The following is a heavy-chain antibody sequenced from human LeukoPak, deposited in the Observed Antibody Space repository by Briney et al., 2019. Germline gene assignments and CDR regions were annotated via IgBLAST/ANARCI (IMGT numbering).Heavy chain of an antibody. CDR3: ASGSDSIGYSGGGILDY. CDR1: GGSLITYY. Sequence: PSETLSLTCTVSGGSLITYYWNWIRQPAGKGLEWIGRVYTSGGTNYHPSLKSRLTVSVDTSKNQFSLSLSSVTAADTAVYYCASGSDSIGYSGGGILDYWGQGILVTVSS. J-gene: IGHJ4*02. V-gene: IGHV4-4*07. CDR2: VYTSGGT. D-gene: IGHD3-22*01.